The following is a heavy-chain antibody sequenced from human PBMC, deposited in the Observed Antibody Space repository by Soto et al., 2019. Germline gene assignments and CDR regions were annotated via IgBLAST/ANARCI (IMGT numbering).Heavy chain of an antibody. CDR3: ASPGACSSTSCYGTNDDY. Sequence: SETLSLTCTVSGGSISSSSYYWGWLRQPPGKGLEWIGSIYYSGSTYYNPSLKSRVTISVDTSKNQFSLKLSAVTAADTAVYYCASPGACSSTSCYGTNDDYWGQGTLVTVSS. CDR2: IYYSGST. V-gene: IGHV4-39*01. CDR1: GGSISSSSYY. J-gene: IGHJ4*02. D-gene: IGHD2-2*01.